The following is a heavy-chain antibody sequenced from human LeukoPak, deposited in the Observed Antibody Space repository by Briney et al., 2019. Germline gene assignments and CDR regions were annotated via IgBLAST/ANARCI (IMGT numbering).Heavy chain of an antibody. Sequence: GASVKASCKASGYTFTSYYIHWVRQAPGQGLEWMGIINPSGGSTSYAQKFQGRITMTRDTSTSTVYMELSSLRSEDAAVYYCARDYIGSNALDSWGQGTLVTVSS. CDR3: ARDYIGSNALDS. D-gene: IGHD1-1*01. CDR1: GYTFTSYY. V-gene: IGHV1-46*01. CDR2: INPSGGST. J-gene: IGHJ4*02.